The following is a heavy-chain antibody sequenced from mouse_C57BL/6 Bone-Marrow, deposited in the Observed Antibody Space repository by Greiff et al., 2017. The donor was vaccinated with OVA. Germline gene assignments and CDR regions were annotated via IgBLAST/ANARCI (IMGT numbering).Heavy chain of an antibody. CDR3: ARRGYDGYYSWFAY. CDR1: GYTFTSYW. J-gene: IGHJ3*01. CDR2: IHPNSGST. V-gene: IGHV1-64*01. D-gene: IGHD2-3*01. Sequence: QVQLQQSGAELVKPGASVKLSCKASGYTFTSYWMHWVKQRPGQGLEWIGMIHPNSGSTNYNEKFKSKATLTVDKSSSTAYMQLSSLTSEDSAVYYCARRGYDGYYSWFAYWGQGTLVTVSA.